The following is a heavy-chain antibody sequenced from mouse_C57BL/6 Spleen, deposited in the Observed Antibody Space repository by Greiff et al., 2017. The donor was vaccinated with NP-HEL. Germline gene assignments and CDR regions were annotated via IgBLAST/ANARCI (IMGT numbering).Heavy chain of an antibody. CDR2: IRSKSNNYAT. V-gene: IGHV10-1*01. CDR3: VRPFYDEREVYYAMDY. D-gene: IGHD2-12*01. J-gene: IGHJ4*01. Sequence: EVKLVESGGGLVQPKGSLKLSCAASGFSFNTYAMNWVRQAPGKGLEWVARIRSKSNNYATYYADSVKDRFTISRDDSESMLYLQMNNLKTEDTAMYYCVRPFYDEREVYYAMDYWGQGTSVTVSS. CDR1: GFSFNTYA.